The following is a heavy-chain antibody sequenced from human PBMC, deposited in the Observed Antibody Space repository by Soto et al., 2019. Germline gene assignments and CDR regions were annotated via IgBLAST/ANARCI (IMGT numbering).Heavy chain of an antibody. D-gene: IGHD5-12*01. CDR2: ISGSGGST. CDR3: AKSTSGYDLSGFDP. CDR1: GFTFSSYA. Sequence: GGSLRLSCAASGFTFSSYAMSWVRQAPGKGLEWVSAISGSGGSTYYADSVKGRFTISRDNSKNTLYLQMNSLRAEDTAVYYCAKSTSGYDLSGFDPWGQGTLVTVPQ. V-gene: IGHV3-23*01. J-gene: IGHJ5*02.